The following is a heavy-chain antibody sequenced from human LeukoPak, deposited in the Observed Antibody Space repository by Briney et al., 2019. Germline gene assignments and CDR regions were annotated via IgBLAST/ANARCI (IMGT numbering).Heavy chain of an antibody. CDR2: IYYSGST. V-gene: IGHV4-59*08. CDR1: GGSISSYY. J-gene: IGHJ4*02. D-gene: IGHD3-22*01. Sequence: PSETLSLTCTVSGGSISSYYWSWIRQPPGKGLEWIGYIYYSGSTNYNPSLKSRVTISVDTSKNQFSLKLSSVTAADTAVYYCARLPAGRRYYYDSSGPYTNWGQGVLVTVSS. CDR3: ARLPAGRRYYYDSSGPYTN.